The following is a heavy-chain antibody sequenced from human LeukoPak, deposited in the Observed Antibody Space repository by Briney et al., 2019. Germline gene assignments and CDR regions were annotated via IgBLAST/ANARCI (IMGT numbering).Heavy chain of an antibody. D-gene: IGHD3-22*01. CDR1: GYTFTGYY. J-gene: IGHJ4*02. Sequence: GASVKVSCKASGYTFTGYYMHWVRQAPGQGLEWMGWINPNGGGTNYAQKFQGRVTMTRDTSISTAYMELSRLRSDDTAVYYCARSDYYDSSGYFDWGQGTLVTVSS. V-gene: IGHV1-2*02. CDR2: INPNGGGT. CDR3: ARSDYYDSSGYFD.